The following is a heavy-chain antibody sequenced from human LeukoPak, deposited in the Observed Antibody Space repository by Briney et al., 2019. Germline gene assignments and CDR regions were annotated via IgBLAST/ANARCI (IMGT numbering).Heavy chain of an antibody. Sequence: SVKVSCKASGGTFSSYAISWVRQAPGQGLEWMGGIIPIFGTANYAQKLQGRVTMTTDTSTSTAYMELRSLRSDDTAVYYCARENRGMFDPWGQGTLVTVSS. V-gene: IGHV1-69*05. CDR2: IIPIFGTA. J-gene: IGHJ5*02. CDR1: GGTFSSYA. CDR3: ARENRGMFDP. D-gene: IGHD1-14*01.